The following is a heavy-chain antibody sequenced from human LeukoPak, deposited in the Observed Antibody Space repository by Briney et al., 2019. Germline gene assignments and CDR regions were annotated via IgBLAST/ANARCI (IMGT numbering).Heavy chain of an antibody. D-gene: IGHD2-15*01. CDR1: GYTLTELS. V-gene: IGHV1-18*01. Sequence: GASVKVSCKVSGYTLTELSMYWVRQAPGQGLEWMGWISAYNGNTNYAQKLQGRVTMTTDTSTSTAYMELRSLRSDDTAVYYCARGYCSGGSCFDYWGQGTLVTVSS. CDR3: ARGYCSGGSCFDY. CDR2: ISAYNGNT. J-gene: IGHJ4*02.